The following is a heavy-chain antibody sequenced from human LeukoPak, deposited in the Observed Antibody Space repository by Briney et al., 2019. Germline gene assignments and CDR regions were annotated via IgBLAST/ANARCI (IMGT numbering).Heavy chain of an antibody. CDR3: ARVPLGGYYFDY. V-gene: IGHV1-8*01. CDR2: MNPNSGNT. CDR1: RYTFTSYD. J-gene: IGHJ4*02. Sequence: GASVKVSCKASRYTFTSYDINWVRQATGQGLEWMGWMNPNSGNTGYAQKFQGRVTMTRNTSISTAYMELSSLRSEDTAVYYCARVPLGGYYFDYWGQGTLVTVSS. D-gene: IGHD3-16*01.